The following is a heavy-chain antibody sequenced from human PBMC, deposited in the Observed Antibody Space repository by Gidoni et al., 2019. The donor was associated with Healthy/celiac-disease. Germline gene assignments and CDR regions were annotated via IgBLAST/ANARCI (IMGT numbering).Heavy chain of an antibody. V-gene: IGHV3-21*01. CDR1: GFTFSSYS. CDR2: ISSSSSYI. J-gene: IGHJ6*02. Sequence: EVQLVESGGGLVKPGGSLRLSCAASGFTFSSYSMNWVRQAPGKGLEWVSSISSSSSYIYYADSVKGRFTISRDNAKNSLYLQMNSLRAEDTAVYYCARQLTYYDFWSGYSGGMDVWGQGTTVTVSS. D-gene: IGHD3-3*01. CDR3: ARQLTYYDFWSGYSGGMDV.